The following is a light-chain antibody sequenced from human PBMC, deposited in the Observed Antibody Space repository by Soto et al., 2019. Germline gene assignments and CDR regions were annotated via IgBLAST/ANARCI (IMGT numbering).Light chain of an antibody. CDR3: QQRSNWPRSIT. CDR2: DAS. J-gene: IGKJ5*01. V-gene: IGKV3-11*01. CDR1: QSVSSY. Sequence: EILLTQSPAPPALSPGGRATPSCRASQSVSSYLAWYQQKPGQAPRLLIYDASNRATGIPARFSGSGSGTDFTLTISSLEPEDFAVYYCQQRSNWPRSITFGQGTRLEIK.